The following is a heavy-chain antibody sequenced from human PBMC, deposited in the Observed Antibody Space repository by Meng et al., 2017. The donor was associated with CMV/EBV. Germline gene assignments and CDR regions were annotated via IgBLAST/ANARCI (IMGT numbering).Heavy chain of an antibody. CDR1: GSTFSSYE. CDR2: ISSSGSTI. Sequence: GRSLRPSCAASGSTFSSYETNWVRQAPGKGLEWVSYISSSGSTIYYADSVKGRFTISGDNAKNSLYLQMNSLRAEDTAVYYCARDWVAVAGKCYYGMDVWGQGTTVTV. D-gene: IGHD6-19*01. CDR3: ARDWVAVAGKCYYGMDV. V-gene: IGHV3-48*03. J-gene: IGHJ6*02.